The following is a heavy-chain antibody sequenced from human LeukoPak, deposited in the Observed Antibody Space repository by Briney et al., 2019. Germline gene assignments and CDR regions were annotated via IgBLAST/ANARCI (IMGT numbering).Heavy chain of an antibody. CDR2: ISWNSGSI. D-gene: IGHD1-7*01. CDR1: GFTFDDYA. V-gene: IGHV3-9*01. J-gene: IGHJ4*02. CDR3: AKDLELEDY. Sequence: GGSLRLSCAASGFTFDDYAMHWVRQAPGKGLEWVSGISWNSGSIGYADSVKGRFTISRGNAKNSLYLQMNSLRAEDTALYYCAKDLELEDYWGQGTLVTVSS.